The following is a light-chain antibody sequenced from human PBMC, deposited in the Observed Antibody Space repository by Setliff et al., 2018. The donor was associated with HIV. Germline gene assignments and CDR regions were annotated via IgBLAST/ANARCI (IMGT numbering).Light chain of an antibody. CDR1: SRDVGGYNY. CDR3: SPYAITNTLP. Sequence: QSALAQPASVSGSPGQSITISCTGTSRDVGGYNYVSWYQQHPGKAPKLIIYEVRNRPSGVSSRFSGSKSGNTASLTISGLQTEDEADYYCSPYAITNTLPFGTGTKGTVL. CDR2: EVR. J-gene: IGLJ1*01. V-gene: IGLV2-14*01.